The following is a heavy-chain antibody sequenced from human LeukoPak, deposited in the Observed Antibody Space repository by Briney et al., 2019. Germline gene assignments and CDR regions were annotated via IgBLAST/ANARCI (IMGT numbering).Heavy chain of an antibody. J-gene: IGHJ4*02. CDR1: GFTFGSYT. CDR3: ARGRLVVTALDY. CDR2: ITTNGGRT. D-gene: IGHD2-21*02. Sequence: GGSLRLSCAASGFTFGSYTMHWVRQAPGKGLEYVSAITTNGGRTYYANSFKGRFTISRDNSKSTLYLQMGSLRTEDMAVYYCARGRLVVTALDYWGQGTLVTVSS. V-gene: IGHV3-64*01.